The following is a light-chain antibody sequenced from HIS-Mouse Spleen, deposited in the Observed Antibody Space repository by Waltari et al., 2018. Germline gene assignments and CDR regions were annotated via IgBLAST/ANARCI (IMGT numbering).Light chain of an antibody. CDR1: SSDVGSYNL. J-gene: IGLJ1*01. Sequence: QSALTQPASVSGSPGQSITISCTGTSSDVGSYNLVSWYQQHPGKAPKLMIYEGSKRPSGVSNRFSGSKSGNTASLTISGLQAEDEADYYCCSYAGSNNYVFGTGTKVTVL. CDR2: EGS. CDR3: CSYAGSNNYV. V-gene: IGLV2-23*01.